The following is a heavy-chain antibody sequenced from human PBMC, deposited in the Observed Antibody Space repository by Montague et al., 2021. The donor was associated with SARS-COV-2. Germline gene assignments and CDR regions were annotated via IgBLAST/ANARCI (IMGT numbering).Heavy chain of an antibody. CDR3: ARGHYDGRKGYYYGVDV. CDR2: IYYSGST. V-gene: IGHV4-59*01. D-gene: IGHD3-3*01. Sequence: SETLSLTCTVPGGSISSYYWSWIRQPPGKGLEWVGYIYYSGSTNYNPSLKSRVTISLDTSKNQFSLKLSSVTAADTAVYYCARGHYDGRKGYYYGVDVWGQGTTVTVSS. CDR1: GGSISSYY. J-gene: IGHJ6*02.